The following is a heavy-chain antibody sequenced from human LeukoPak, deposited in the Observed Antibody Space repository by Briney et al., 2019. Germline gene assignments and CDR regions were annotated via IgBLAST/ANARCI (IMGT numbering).Heavy chain of an antibody. V-gene: IGHV3-53*01. D-gene: IGHD2-8*01. Sequence: GGSLRLSCAASGFSVGSKYMSWVRQAPGKGLEWVSGIYTSGTTYYADSVKGRFTISRDNSKNTLYLQMNRLRDEDTAVYYCARDLNGVRTFDIWGQGTMVTVSS. CDR3: ARDLNGVRTFDI. J-gene: IGHJ3*02. CDR2: IYTSGTT. CDR1: GFSVGSKY.